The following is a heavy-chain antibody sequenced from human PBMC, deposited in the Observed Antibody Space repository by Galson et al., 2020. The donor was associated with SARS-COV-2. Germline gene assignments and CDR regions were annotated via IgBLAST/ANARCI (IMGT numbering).Heavy chain of an antibody. D-gene: IGHD5-12*01. CDR1: GYSFTIYY. V-gene: IGHV1-46*01. CDR3: ARGGGNHYDGSSFRHYDY. CDR2: INPSGGPSS. J-gene: IGHJ4*02. Sequence: ASVKVSCKASGYSFTIYYMHWVRQAPGQGLEWMGVINPSGGPSSINIQSFQDRFTMTTDTSTNTVYMELSSLRSEDTAVYYCARGGGNHYDGSSFRHYDYWGQGTLVTVSS.